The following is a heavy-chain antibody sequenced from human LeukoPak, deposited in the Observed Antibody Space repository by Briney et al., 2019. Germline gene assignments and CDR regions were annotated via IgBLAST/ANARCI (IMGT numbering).Heavy chain of an antibody. J-gene: IGHJ6*03. CDR3: ARAPTRRYYMDV. CDR1: GGTFSSYA. V-gene: IGHV1-69*06. Sequence: SVKVSCKASGGTFSSYAISWVRQAPGQGLEWMGGIIPIFGTASYAQKFQGRVTITADKSTSTAYMELSSLRSEDTAVYYCARAPTRRYYMDVWGKGTTVTVSS. CDR2: IIPIFGTA.